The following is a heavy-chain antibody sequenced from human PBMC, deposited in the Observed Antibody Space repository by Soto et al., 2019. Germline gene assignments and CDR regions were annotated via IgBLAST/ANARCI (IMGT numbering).Heavy chain of an antibody. CDR2: IYYSGST. V-gene: IGHV4-31*03. J-gene: IGHJ6*02. D-gene: IGHD3-10*01. Sequence: PSETLSLTCTVSGGSISSGGYYWSWIRQHPGKGLEWIGYIYYSGSTYYNPSLKSRVTISVDTSKNQFSLKLSSVTAADTAVYYCATRSPPYYYYGMDVWGQGTTVTVSS. CDR1: GGSISSGGYY. CDR3: ATRSPPYYYYGMDV.